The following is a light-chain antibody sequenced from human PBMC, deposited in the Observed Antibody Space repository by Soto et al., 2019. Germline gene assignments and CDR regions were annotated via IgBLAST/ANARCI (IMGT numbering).Light chain of an antibody. V-gene: IGKV3-20*01. CDR1: QSVSSSY. CDR2: GAS. Sequence: EIVLTQSPGTLSLSPCERATLSWSASQSVSSSYLAWYQQKPGQAPRLLIYGASSRATGIPDRFSGSGSGTDFTLTISRLEPEDFSVYYCQQYATTPFTFGPGTKVDI. J-gene: IGKJ3*01. CDR3: QQYATTPFT.